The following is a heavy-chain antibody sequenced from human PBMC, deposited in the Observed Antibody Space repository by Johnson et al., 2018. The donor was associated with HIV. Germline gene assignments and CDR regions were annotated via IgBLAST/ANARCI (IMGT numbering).Heavy chain of an antibody. CDR3: AKGAFDI. V-gene: IGHV3-7*01. CDR2: IKHEGSEK. CDR1: AFTFSSYW. Sequence: VQLVESGGGLVKPGGSLRLSCAASAFTFSSYWMSWVRQAPGKGLEWVANIKHEGSEKYYVDSVKGRLTISRDNATNTLYLQMNSLRAEDTAVYYCAKGAFDIWGQGTMVTVSS. J-gene: IGHJ3*02.